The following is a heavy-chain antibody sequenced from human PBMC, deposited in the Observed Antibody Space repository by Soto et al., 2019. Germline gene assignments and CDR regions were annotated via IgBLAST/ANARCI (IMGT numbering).Heavy chain of an antibody. Sequence: GESLKISCKGSGYSFTSYWIGWVRQMPGKGLEWMGIIYPGDSDTRYSPSFQGQVTISADKSISTAYLQWSSLKASDTAMYYCARQRCSSTSCYENWFDPWGQGTLVTVSS. CDR2: IYPGDSDT. CDR1: GYSFTSYW. D-gene: IGHD2-2*01. CDR3: ARQRCSSTSCYENWFDP. V-gene: IGHV5-51*01. J-gene: IGHJ5*02.